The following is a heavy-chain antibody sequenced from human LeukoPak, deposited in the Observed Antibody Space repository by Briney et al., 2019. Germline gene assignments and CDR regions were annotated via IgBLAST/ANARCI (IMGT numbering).Heavy chain of an antibody. CDR3: AKDIKGYHWGDAFDI. Sequence: PGRSLRLSCAAYGFTFDDYAMHWVRQAPGKGLEWVSGISWNSGSIGYADSVKGRFTISRDNAKNSLYLQMNSLRAEDTALYYCAKDIKGYHWGDAFDIWGQGTMVTVSS. J-gene: IGHJ3*02. D-gene: IGHD5-12*01. CDR2: ISWNSGSI. CDR1: GFTFDDYA. V-gene: IGHV3-9*01.